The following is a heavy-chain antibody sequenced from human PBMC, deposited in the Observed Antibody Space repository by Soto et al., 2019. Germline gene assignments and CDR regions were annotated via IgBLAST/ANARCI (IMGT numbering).Heavy chain of an antibody. D-gene: IGHD6-13*01. Sequence: GGSLRLSCAASGFTFSNAWMSWVRQAPGKGLEWVGRIKSKTDGGTTDYAAPVKGRFTISRDDSKNTLYLQMNSPKTEDTAVYYCTTRYSSSWSPDYWGQGTLVTVSS. V-gene: IGHV3-15*01. CDR1: GFTFSNAW. CDR2: IKSKTDGGTT. J-gene: IGHJ4*02. CDR3: TTRYSSSWSPDY.